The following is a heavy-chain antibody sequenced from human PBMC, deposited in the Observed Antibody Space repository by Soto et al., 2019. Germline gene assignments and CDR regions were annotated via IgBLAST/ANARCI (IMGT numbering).Heavy chain of an antibody. J-gene: IGHJ6*02. CDR1: GGSITGGSISSTTYY. V-gene: IGHV4-39*02. CDR3: ARDTYYGSGSWIYYGMDV. CDR2: FFIGGNT. D-gene: IGHD3-10*01. Sequence: SETLSLTCTVSGGSITGGSISSTTYYWGWMRQPPGKGLEWIASFFIGGNTYYNPSLKSRVTTSVDTSKNQFSLKLSSVTAADTAVYYCARDTYYGSGSWIYYGMDVWGQGTTVT.